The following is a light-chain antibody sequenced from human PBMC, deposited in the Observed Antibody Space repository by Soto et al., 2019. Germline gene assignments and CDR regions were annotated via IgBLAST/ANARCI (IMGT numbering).Light chain of an antibody. Sequence: QSALSQPPSASGSPGQSVTISCTGTSSDVGGYNYVSWYQQHPGKAPKLMIYEVSKRPSGVPDRFSGSKSGNTASLTVSGLQAEDDSDYYCSSYTTSSPLEVFGGGTKVTVL. CDR2: EVS. V-gene: IGLV2-8*01. J-gene: IGLJ3*02. CDR3: SSYTTSSPLEV. CDR1: SSDVGGYNY.